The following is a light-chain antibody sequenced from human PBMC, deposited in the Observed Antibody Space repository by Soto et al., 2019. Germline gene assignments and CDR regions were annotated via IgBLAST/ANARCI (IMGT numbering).Light chain of an antibody. Sequence: DIQMTQSPSTLSASVGDRVTITCRARQSISIWLAWYQQKPGKAPRLLIYDASILESGVPSRFSGSGSRTEFTLTIISLQPDDFATYYCQQYNSYRTFGQGTRVEIK. J-gene: IGKJ1*01. CDR1: QSISIW. CDR2: DAS. CDR3: QQYNSYRT. V-gene: IGKV1-5*01.